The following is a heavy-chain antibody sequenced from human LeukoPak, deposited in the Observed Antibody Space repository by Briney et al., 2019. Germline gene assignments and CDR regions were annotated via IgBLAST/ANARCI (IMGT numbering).Heavy chain of an antibody. V-gene: IGHV3-23*01. CDR2: ISGSGGST. D-gene: IGHD1-14*01. CDR3: AKDRRSTGD. Sequence: PGGSLRLSCEASGSTVSSNAMSWFRQAPGKGLEWVSAISGSGGSTYHADSVKGRFTISRDNSKNTLYLQMNSLRAEDTAVYYCAKDRRSTGDWGQGTLVTVSS. J-gene: IGHJ4*02. CDR1: GSTVSSNA.